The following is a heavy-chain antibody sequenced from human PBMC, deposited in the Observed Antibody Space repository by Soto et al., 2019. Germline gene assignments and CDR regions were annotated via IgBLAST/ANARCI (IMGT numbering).Heavy chain of an antibody. CDR2: ITSNGGNT. V-gene: IGHV3-64*01. J-gene: IGHJ6*02. D-gene: IGHD2-21*01. CDR3: ARRIPFGYGMDV. Sequence: PGGSLRLSCAASGFTFSSYAMHWVCQAPGKGLEYVSAITSNGGNTDYASSVKGRFTISRDNSKNTLYLQMGSLRAEDMAVYYCARRIPFGYGMDVWGQGTTVTVSS. CDR1: GFTFSSYA.